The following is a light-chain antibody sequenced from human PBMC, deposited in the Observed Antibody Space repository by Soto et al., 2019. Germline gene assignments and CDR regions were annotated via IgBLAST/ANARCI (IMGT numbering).Light chain of an antibody. CDR3: SSYTSTTTLVV. J-gene: IGLJ2*01. Sequence: QSALTQPASVSGSPGQSITISCTGTRRDIGTYNLVSWYQQLPGKAPKVIIYEGTERPSGVSNRFSASKSGNTASLTISGLQAEDEADYYCSSYTSTTTLVVFGGGTKLTVL. CDR1: RRDIGTYNL. V-gene: IGLV2-14*02. CDR2: EGT.